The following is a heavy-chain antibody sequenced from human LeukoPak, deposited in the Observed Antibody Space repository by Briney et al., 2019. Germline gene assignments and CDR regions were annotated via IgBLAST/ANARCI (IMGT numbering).Heavy chain of an antibody. D-gene: IGHD4-23*01. CDR2: IDPSDSYS. J-gene: IGHJ4*02. V-gene: IGHV5-10-1*01. Sequence: GESLTISCKASGYTFTNFWISWGRQMPGKGLEWMGRIDPSDSYSNYSPSFQGHVTISTDKSISTAYLQWSSLKASDTAMYYCARHSDGGHYYWGQGTLVTVSS. CDR1: GYTFTNFW. CDR3: ARHSDGGHYY.